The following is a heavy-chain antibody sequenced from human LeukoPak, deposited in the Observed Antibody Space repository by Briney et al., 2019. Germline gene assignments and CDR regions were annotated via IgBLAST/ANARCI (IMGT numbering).Heavy chain of an antibody. J-gene: IGHJ6*04. CDR2: ITGSVSNT. D-gene: IGHD3-10*02. Sequence: PGGSLRLSCAASGFTFNIYAMNWVRQAPGKGLEWVSTITGSVSNTYYADSVKGRFTISRDNAKNSLYLQMNSLRAEDTAVYYYAELGITMIGGVWGKGTTVTISS. CDR3: AELGITMIGGV. CDR1: GFTFNIYA. V-gene: IGHV3-23*01.